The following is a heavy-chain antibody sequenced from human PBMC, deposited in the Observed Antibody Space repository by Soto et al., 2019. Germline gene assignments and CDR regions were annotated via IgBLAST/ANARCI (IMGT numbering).Heavy chain of an antibody. CDR2: IDPSGGST. Sequence: ASVKVSCTASGYNFTSYYMHWVRQAPGQGLGWMGIIDPSGGSTSYAQKFQGRVSMTRDTSTSTVYMDLSSLRSDDTAVYYCARDRELRFLEWLLEFDYWGQGTLVTVSS. V-gene: IGHV1-46*01. D-gene: IGHD3-3*01. CDR1: GYNFTSYY. J-gene: IGHJ4*02. CDR3: ARDRELRFLEWLLEFDY.